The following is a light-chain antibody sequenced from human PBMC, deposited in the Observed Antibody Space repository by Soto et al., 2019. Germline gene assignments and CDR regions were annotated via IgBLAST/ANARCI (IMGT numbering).Light chain of an antibody. J-gene: IGKJ1*01. CDR1: QDIGTD. CDR3: QQSYSTTWT. CDR2: EAS. Sequence: QITQSPSSLSASVADRVTITCRASQDIGTDLGWYQQKPGKAPERLIYEASVLQSGVPSRFSGSGSETHFTLTISSLQPEDFATYSCQQSYSTTWTFGQGTKVDIK. V-gene: IGKV1-39*01.